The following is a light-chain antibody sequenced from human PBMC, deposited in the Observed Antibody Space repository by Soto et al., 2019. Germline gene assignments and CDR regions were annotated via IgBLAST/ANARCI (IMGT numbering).Light chain of an antibody. CDR3: QQFGGSPPYT. CDR2: GAS. J-gene: IGKJ2*01. CDR1: QSVSNNY. Sequence: EIVLTQSPGTLSLSPGERATLSCRASQSVSNNYLAWYQQKTGQAPRLLIYGASSRATGIPDRFSGSGSGTDFTLTISRLEPEDFAVYYCQQFGGSPPYTFGQGTKLEIK. V-gene: IGKV3-20*01.